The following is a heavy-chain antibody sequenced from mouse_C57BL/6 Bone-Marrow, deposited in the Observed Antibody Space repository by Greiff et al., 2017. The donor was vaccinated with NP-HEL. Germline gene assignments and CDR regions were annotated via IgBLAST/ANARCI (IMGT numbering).Heavy chain of an antibody. CDR2: ISSGSSTI. Sequence: EVMLVESGGGLVKPGGSLKLSCAASGFTFSDYGMHWVRQAPEKGLEWVAYISSGSSTIYYADTVKGRFTISRDNAKNTLFLQMTSLRSEDTAMYYCARIITTVVSMDYWGQGTSVTVSS. CDR3: ARIITTVVSMDY. J-gene: IGHJ4*01. V-gene: IGHV5-17*01. CDR1: GFTFSDYG. D-gene: IGHD1-1*01.